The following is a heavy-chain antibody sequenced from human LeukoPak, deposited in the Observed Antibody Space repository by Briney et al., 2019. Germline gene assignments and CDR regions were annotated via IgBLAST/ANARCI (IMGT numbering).Heavy chain of an antibody. CDR3: VRVQFTLYKWNEGWFDP. CDR2: IYPGDSDT. V-gene: IGHV5-51*01. J-gene: IGHJ5*02. D-gene: IGHD1-20*01. Sequence: LGESLKISCEGSGYNFTTYWIGWVRQMPGKGLEWMGIIYPGDSDTRYSPSFQGQVTISADKSIRTAYLQWSNLKASDTAMYYCVRVQFTLYKWNEGWFDPWGQGTLVTVSS. CDR1: GYNFTTYW.